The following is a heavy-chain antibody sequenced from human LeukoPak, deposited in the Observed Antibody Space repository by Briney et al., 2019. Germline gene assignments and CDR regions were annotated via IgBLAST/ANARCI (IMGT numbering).Heavy chain of an antibody. CDR1: GGSFSGYY. J-gene: IGHJ6*04. CDR2: INHRGNS. D-gene: IGHD3-10*01. CDR3: ARGLTMVRGVRSARGMDV. V-gene: IGHV4-34*01. Sequence: SETLSLTCAVYGGSFSGYYWTWIRQPPGKGLEWIGEINHRGNSKYKPSLESRVTMSVDTSKSQFSLKLSSVTAADTAVYYCARGLTMVRGVRSARGMDVWGKGTTVTVSS.